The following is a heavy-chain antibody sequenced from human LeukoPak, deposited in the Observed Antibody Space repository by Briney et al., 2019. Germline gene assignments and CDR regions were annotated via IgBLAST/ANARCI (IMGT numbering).Heavy chain of an antibody. D-gene: IGHD3-10*01. CDR1: GGSISIYY. CDR3: AGPGRYYFQH. J-gene: IGHJ1*01. Sequence: PSETLSLTCTDSGGSISIYYWSWIRQPPGKGLEWMGYIYYSGSTNYNTSLKSRATISVDTSKTTSSLMLNSVTAADTALHYFAGPGRYYFQHWGQGTVVSVSS. CDR2: IYYSGST. V-gene: IGHV4-59*08.